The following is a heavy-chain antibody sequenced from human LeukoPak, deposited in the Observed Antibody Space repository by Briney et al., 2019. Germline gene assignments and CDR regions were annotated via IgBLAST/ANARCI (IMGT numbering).Heavy chain of an antibody. V-gene: IGHV4-59*08. J-gene: IGHJ4*02. CDR3: ARLTSSNSGSSFDY. CDR1: GGSISSYY. D-gene: IGHD1-1*01. CDR2: IYYSGST. Sequence: SETLSLTCTVSGGSISSYYWSWIRQPPGKGLEWIGYIYYSGSTNYNPSLKSQVTVSVDTSKNQFSLNLNSVTAADTAVYYCARLTSSNSGSSFDYWGQGTLVTVSS.